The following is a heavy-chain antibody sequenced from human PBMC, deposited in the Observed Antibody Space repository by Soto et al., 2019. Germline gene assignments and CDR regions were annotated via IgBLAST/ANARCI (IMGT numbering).Heavy chain of an antibody. Sequence: PSETLSLTCTVSGASISGFYWSWIRKTAGKGLEWIGRIYATGTTDYNPSLKSRVMMSVDTSKKQFSLKLRSVTAADTAVYYCVRDGTKTLRDWFDPWGQGISVTVSS. CDR3: VRDGTKTLRDWFDP. J-gene: IGHJ5*02. CDR1: GASISGFY. CDR2: IYATGTT. D-gene: IGHD1-1*01. V-gene: IGHV4-4*07.